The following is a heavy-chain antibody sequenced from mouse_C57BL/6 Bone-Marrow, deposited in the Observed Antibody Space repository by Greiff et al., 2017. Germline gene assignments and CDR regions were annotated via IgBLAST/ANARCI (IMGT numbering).Heavy chain of an antibody. D-gene: IGHD1-1*01. J-gene: IGHJ1*03. CDR1: GYTFTSYW. V-gene: IGHV1-72*01. Sequence: QVQLQQPGAELVKPGASVKLSCKASGYTFTSYWMHWVKQRPGRGLEWIGRIDPNSGGTKYNEKFKSKATLTVDKPSSTAYMQLSRLTSEDSAVYYCARGYYGSSRYWYFDVWGTGTTVTVSS. CDR3: ARGYYGSSRYWYFDV. CDR2: IDPNSGGT.